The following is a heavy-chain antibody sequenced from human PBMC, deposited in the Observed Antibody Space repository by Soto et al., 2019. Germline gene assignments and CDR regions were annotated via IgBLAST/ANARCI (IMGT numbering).Heavy chain of an antibody. CDR2: IIPILGIA. D-gene: IGHD3-22*01. CDR3: ARVYRSYYYDSSGPLPDDAFDI. CDR1: GGTFSSYT. V-gene: IGHV1-69*02. Sequence: SVKVSCKASGGTFSSYTISWVRQAPGQGLEWMGRIIPILGIANYAQKFQGRVTITADKSTSTAYMELSSLRSEDTAVYYCARVYRSYYYDSSGPLPDDAFDIWGQGTMVTVSS. J-gene: IGHJ3*02.